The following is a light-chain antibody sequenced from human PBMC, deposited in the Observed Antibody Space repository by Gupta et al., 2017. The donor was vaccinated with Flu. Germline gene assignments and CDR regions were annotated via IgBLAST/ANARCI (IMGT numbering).Light chain of an antibody. CDR2: EVS. CDR1: SSDIGAYNY. V-gene: IGLV2-14*03. Sequence: QSALTQPASVSGSPGQSITISCTGTSSDIGAYNYVSWYQQHPGEAPKLILCEVSYRPSGVSNRFSGSKSDNTASLTISALQAEDEADYYCSSYTTSFTRLFGGGTRLTVL. J-gene: IGLJ3*02. CDR3: SSYTTSFTRL.